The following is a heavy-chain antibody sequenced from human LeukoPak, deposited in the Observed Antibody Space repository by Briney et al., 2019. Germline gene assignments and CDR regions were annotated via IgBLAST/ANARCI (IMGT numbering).Heavy chain of an antibody. CDR2: ISYDGSNK. V-gene: IGHV3-30*18. CDR3: AKDFTIFGVVIPGDV. D-gene: IGHD3-3*01. J-gene: IGHJ6*02. Sequence: GRSLRLSCAASGFTFSSYGMHWVRQAPGKGLEEVAVISYDGSNKYYADSVKDRFTISRDNSKNTLYLQMNSLRAEDTAVYYCAKDFTIFGVVIPGDVGGQGTTVTVSS. CDR1: GFTFSSYG.